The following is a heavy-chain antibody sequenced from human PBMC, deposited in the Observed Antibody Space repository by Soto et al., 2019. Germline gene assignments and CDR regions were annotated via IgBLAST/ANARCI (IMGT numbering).Heavy chain of an antibody. J-gene: IGHJ4*02. Sequence: GGSLRLSCAVSGFTFSTYAMQWVRQAPGKGLEWVAIISYDGSNKYYADSVKGRFTISRDNSKNTLYLQMNSLRAEDTAVYYCARVLSAYSYGPTDYWGQGTLVTVSS. CDR2: ISYDGSNK. CDR1: GFTFSTYA. D-gene: IGHD5-18*01. CDR3: ARVLSAYSYGPTDY. V-gene: IGHV3-30-3*01.